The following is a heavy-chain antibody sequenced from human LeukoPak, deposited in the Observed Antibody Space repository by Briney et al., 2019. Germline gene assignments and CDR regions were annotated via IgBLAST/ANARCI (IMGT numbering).Heavy chain of an antibody. V-gene: IGHV3-23*01. CDR3: AKIGQQWLLQEQS. D-gene: IGHD6-19*01. Sequence: GGSLRLSCTASGFTFSSHAMSWVRQAPGKGLKGVSTIDTIGATTSYTDSVKGRFTISRDNCKNMLYLQMDTLRAEDTAVYYCAKIGQQWLLQEQSWGQGTLVTVSS. CDR2: IDTIGATT. J-gene: IGHJ5*02. CDR1: GFTFSSHA.